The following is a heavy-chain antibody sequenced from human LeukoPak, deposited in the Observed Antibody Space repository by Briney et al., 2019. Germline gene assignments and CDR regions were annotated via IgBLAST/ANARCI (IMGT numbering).Heavy chain of an antibody. J-gene: IGHJ6*02. CDR3: ARGPPYCSSTSCRKTKSYGMDV. V-gene: IGHV1-8*01. Sequence: ASVKVSCKASGYTFTSYDINWVRQATGQGLEWMGWVNPNSGNTGYAQKFQGRVTMTRNTSISTAYMELSSLRSEDTAVYYCARGPPYCSSTSCRKTKSYGMDVWGQGTTVTVSS. CDR2: VNPNSGNT. CDR1: GYTFTSYD. D-gene: IGHD2-2*01.